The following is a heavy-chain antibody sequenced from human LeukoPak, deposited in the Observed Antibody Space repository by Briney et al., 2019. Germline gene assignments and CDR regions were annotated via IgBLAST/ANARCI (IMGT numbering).Heavy chain of an antibody. CDR3: ATKLPHGSGTYSPNYFDY. D-gene: IGHD3-10*01. CDR2: INHSGST. V-gene: IGHV4-34*01. J-gene: IGHJ4*02. Sequence: SETLSLTCAVYGESFSDYYWTWIRQPPGKGLECIGEINHSGSTNYNLSLKSRVTISVDTSKNQFSLKLSSVTAADTAVYYCATKLPHGSGTYSPNYFDYWGQGTLVTVSS. CDR1: GESFSDYY.